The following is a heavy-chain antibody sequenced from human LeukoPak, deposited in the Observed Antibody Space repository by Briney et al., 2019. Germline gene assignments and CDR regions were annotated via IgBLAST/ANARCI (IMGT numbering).Heavy chain of an antibody. CDR3: AREPLTPAAAYNWFDP. CDR1: GGSISSYY. J-gene: IGHJ5*02. V-gene: IGHV4-4*07. D-gene: IGHD2-2*01. CDR2: IYTSGST. Sequence: RTSETLSHTCTVSGGSISSYYWSWIRQPAGKGLEWIGRIYTSGSTNYNPSLKSRVTMSVDTSKNQFSLKLSSVTAADTAVYYCAREPLTPAAAYNWFDPWGQGTLVTVSS.